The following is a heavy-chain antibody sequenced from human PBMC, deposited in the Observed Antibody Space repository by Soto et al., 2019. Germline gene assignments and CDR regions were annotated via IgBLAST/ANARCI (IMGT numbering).Heavy chain of an antibody. CDR2: MNEDGRER. CDR1: GFSFSSAW. D-gene: IGHD4-4*01. V-gene: IGHV3-7*03. Sequence: EVQLVESGGGLVQPGGSLRLSCAVSGFSFSSAWMTWIRQAPGKGLERVAIMNEDGRERYYVDSVKGRFTISRDNAKNALFLQMNSLRVEDTAVYFCARDRAYSRFDYWGQGSLVNVSS. J-gene: IGHJ4*02. CDR3: ARDRAYSRFDY.